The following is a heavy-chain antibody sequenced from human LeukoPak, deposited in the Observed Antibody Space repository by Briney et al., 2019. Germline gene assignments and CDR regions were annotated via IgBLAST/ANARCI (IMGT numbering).Heavy chain of an antibody. D-gene: IGHD6-19*01. CDR1: GFTFSSYA. J-gene: IGHJ4*02. CDR3: AKDLGTYSSGWLVY. CDR2: ISGSGGST. Sequence: PGGSLRLSCAASGFTFSSYAMSWVRQAQGKGLEWVSAISGSGGSTYYADSVKGRFTISRDNSKNTLYLQMNSLRAEDTAVYYCAKDLGTYSSGWLVYWGQGTLVTVSS. V-gene: IGHV3-23*01.